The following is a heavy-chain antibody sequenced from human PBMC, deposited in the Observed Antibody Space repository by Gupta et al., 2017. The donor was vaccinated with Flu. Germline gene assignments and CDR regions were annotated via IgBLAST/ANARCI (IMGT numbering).Heavy chain of an antibody. J-gene: IGHJ4*03. Sequence: EVQLLESGGDLVQPGGSLSISCSASGFIFSTYAMNWVRQAPGKGLEWVSLISGSSGSTYDADSVKGRFTISRDNSENTVFLQMNNLRAEDTAVYYGAKDVGVTRSRGVVVWGQGTQGSVSP. D-gene: IGHD2-21*02. CDR1: GFIFSTYA. CDR2: ISGSSGST. CDR3: AKDVGVTRSRGVVV. V-gene: IGHV3-23*01.